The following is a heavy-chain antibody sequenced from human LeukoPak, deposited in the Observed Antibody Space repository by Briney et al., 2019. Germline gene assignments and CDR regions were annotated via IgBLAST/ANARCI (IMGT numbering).Heavy chain of an antibody. CDR2: INHSGST. V-gene: IGHV4-34*01. Sequence: PSETLSLTCAVYGGSFSGYYWSWIRQPPGKGLEWIGEINHSGSTNYNPPLKSRVTISVDTSKNQFSLKLSSVTAADTAVYYCARGRGWNDGSRVKRLYGMDVWGQGTTVTVSS. CDR3: ARGRGWNDGSRVKRLYGMDV. D-gene: IGHD1-1*01. CDR1: GGSFSGYY. J-gene: IGHJ6*02.